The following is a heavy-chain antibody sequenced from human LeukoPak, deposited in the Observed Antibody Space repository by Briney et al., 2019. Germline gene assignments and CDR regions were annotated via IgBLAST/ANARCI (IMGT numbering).Heavy chain of an antibody. CDR2: ISAYNGNT. CDR1: GYTFTSYG. V-gene: IGHV1-18*04. Sequence: ASVKVSCKASGYTFTSYGISWVRQAPGQGLEWMGWISAYNGNTNYAQKPQGRVTITTDTSTSTAYMELRSLRSDDTAVYYCARDAKYSGYDPNWFDPWGQGTLVTVSS. CDR3: ARDAKYSGYDPNWFDP. D-gene: IGHD5-12*01. J-gene: IGHJ5*02.